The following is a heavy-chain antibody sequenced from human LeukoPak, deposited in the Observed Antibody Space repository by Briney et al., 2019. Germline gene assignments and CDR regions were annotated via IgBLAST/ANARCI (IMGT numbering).Heavy chain of an antibody. J-gene: IGHJ4*02. Sequence: SETLSLTCAVYGGSFSGYYWSWIRQPPGKGLEWIGGINHSGSTNYNPSLKSRVTISVDTSKNQFSLKLSSVTAADTAVYYCARGLQGYDSSGYYYHFDYWGQGTLVTVSS. D-gene: IGHD3-22*01. CDR2: INHSGST. CDR1: GGSFSGYY. V-gene: IGHV4-34*01. CDR3: ARGLQGYDSSGYYYHFDY.